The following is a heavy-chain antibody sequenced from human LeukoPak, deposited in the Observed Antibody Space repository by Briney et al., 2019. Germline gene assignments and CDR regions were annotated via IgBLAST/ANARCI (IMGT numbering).Heavy chain of an antibody. V-gene: IGHV4-59*01. CDR2: IYYSGNT. CDR3: ARGGHYDILTGYPTFFDY. J-gene: IGHJ4*02. Sequence: SETLSLTCTVSSGSITNYYWSWIRQPPGKGLEWIGFIYYSGNTNYNPSLKSRVTISVDTSKNQFSLKLSSVTAADTAVYYCARGGHYDILTGYPTFFDYWGQGTLVTVSS. D-gene: IGHD3-9*01. CDR1: SGSITNYY.